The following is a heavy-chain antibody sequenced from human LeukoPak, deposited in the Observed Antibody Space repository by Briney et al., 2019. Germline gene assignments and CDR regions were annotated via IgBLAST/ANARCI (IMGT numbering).Heavy chain of an antibody. CDR3: VYFYMDV. CDR1: GFTFSSYG. Sequence: GGSLRLSCAASGFTFSSYGMHWVRQAPGKGLEWVGRIKSKIDGGTTDYVALVKGRFTVSRDDSKNTLYLQMNSLKTEDTAVYYCVYFYMDVWGQGTTVTVSS. D-gene: IGHD2/OR15-2a*01. CDR2: IKSKIDGGTT. V-gene: IGHV3-15*01. J-gene: IGHJ6*02.